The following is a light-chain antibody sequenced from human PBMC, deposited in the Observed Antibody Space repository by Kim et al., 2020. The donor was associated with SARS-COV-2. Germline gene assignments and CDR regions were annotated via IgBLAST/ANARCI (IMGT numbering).Light chain of an antibody. CDR2: GAS. J-gene: IGKJ5*01. CDR1: QNIGNK. V-gene: IGKV3D-15*01. Sequence: FPGEQVTLSCRASQNIGNKLAWYQQKPGQDPRLLLYGASSRASDIPARFSGSGSGTDFTLTISSLQSEDFAVYYCQQYSAWPPITFGQGTRLEIK. CDR3: QQYSAWPPIT.